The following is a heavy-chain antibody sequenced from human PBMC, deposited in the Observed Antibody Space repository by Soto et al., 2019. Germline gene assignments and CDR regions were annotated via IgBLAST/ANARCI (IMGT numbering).Heavy chain of an antibody. CDR3: ARGYYDFWSGYYDQGYYYYGMDV. V-gene: IGHV3-21*01. CDR1: GFTFSSYS. Sequence: LRLSCAASGFTFSSYSMNWVRQAPGKGLEWVSSISSSSSYIYYADSVKGRFTISRDNAKNSLYLQMNSLRAEDTAVYYCARGYYDFWSGYYDQGYYYYGMDVWGQGTTVTVSS. D-gene: IGHD3-3*01. CDR2: ISSSSSYI. J-gene: IGHJ6*02.